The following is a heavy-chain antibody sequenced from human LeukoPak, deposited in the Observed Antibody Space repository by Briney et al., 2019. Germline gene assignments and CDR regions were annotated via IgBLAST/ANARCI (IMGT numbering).Heavy chain of an antibody. J-gene: IGHJ6*02. V-gene: IGHV2-26*01. CDR2: IFSNDEK. D-gene: IGHD2-15*01. Sequence: SGPTLVNPTETLXLTCTVSGFSLSNARMGVGWIRQPPGKALEWLAHIFSNDEKSYSTSLKSRLTISKDTSKSQVVLTMTNMDPVDTATYYCARSGESGYCSGGSCYYYYYGMDVWGQGTTVTVSS. CDR3: ARSGESGYCSGGSCYYYYYGMDV. CDR1: GFSLSNARMG.